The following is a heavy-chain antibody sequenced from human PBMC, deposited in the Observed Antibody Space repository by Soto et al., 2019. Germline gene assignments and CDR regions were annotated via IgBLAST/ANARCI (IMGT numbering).Heavy chain of an antibody. CDR1: GFTFSSYG. D-gene: IGHD3-10*01. CDR3: AKRGGQRKVCYGMDV. CDR2: ISYDGSNK. J-gene: IGHJ6*02. Sequence: QVQLVESGGGVVQPGRSLRLSCAASGFTFSSYGMHWVGQAPGKGLEWVAVISYDGSNKYYADSVKGRFTISRDNSRNTLYMQMNSLRAEDTAVYYCAKRGGQRKVCYGMDVWGQGTTVTVS. V-gene: IGHV3-30*18.